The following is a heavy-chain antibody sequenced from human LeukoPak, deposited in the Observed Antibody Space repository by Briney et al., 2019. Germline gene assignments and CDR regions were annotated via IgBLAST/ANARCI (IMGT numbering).Heavy chain of an antibody. CDR3: ARDLYSSSWDLLNWFDP. D-gene: IGHD6-13*01. V-gene: IGHV3-21*01. J-gene: IGHJ5*02. CDR2: IGSSSSYI. Sequence: PGGSLRLSCAASGFTFSSYSMNWVRQAPGKGLEWVSSIGSSSSYIYYADSVKGRFTISRDNAKNSLYLQMNSLRAEDTAVYYCARDLYSSSWDLLNWFDPWGQGTLVTVSS. CDR1: GFTFSSYS.